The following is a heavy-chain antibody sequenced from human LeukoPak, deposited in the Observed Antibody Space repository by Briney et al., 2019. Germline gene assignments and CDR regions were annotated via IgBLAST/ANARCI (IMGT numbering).Heavy chain of an antibody. D-gene: IGHD1-26*01. V-gene: IGHV3-48*01. CDR1: GFTFSSYS. CDR2: ISSSSSTI. J-gene: IGHJ4*02. Sequence: PGGSLRLSCAASGFTFSSYSMNWVRQAPGKGLEWVSYISSSSSTIYYADSVKGRFTISRDNAKNSLYLQMNSLRAEDTAVYCCARDIVGAKGYWGQGTLDTVSS. CDR3: ARDIVGAKGY.